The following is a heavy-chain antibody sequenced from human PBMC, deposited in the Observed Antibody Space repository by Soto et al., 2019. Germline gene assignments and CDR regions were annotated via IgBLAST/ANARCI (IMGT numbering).Heavy chain of an antibody. V-gene: IGHV3-21*01. CDR3: ARDYYGSGSYYWKPGY. Sequence: GGSLRLSCAASGFTFSSYSMNWVRQAPGKGLEWVSSISSSSSYIYYADSVKGRFTISRDNAKNSLYLQMNSLRAEDTAVYYCARDYYGSGSYYWKPGYWGQGTLVTVSS. J-gene: IGHJ4*02. CDR2: ISSSSSYI. CDR1: GFTFSSYS. D-gene: IGHD3-10*01.